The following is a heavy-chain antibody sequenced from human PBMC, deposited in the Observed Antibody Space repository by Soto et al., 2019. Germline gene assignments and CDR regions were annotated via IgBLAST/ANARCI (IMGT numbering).Heavy chain of an antibody. J-gene: IGHJ4*02. CDR2: ISAHNGNT. V-gene: IGHV1-18*01. Sequence: QVHLVQSGADVKKPGASVKVSCKGSGYGFTTYGITWVRQAPGQGLEWMAWISAHNGNTNYAQKLQGRVTVTRDTSTSTAYMELRSLRSDDTAVYYCERGRYGDYWGQGALVTVSS. CDR1: GYGFTTYG. CDR3: ERGRYGDY. D-gene: IGHD1-1*01.